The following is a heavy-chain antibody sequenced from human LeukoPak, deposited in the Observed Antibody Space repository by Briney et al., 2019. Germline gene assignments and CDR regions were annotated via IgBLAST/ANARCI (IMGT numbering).Heavy chain of an antibody. D-gene: IGHD3-22*01. CDR1: AFTFSSYW. Sequence: GGSLRLSCAASAFTFSSYWMSWVRQAPGKGLEWVSSVSSASSYIYYSDSVKGRFTISRDNAKNSLFLQMNSLRAEDTAVYYCARTNYYDSGGYPIYYFDYWGQGTLVTVSS. CDR2: VSSASSYI. V-gene: IGHV3-21*01. J-gene: IGHJ4*02. CDR3: ARTNYYDSGGYPIYYFDY.